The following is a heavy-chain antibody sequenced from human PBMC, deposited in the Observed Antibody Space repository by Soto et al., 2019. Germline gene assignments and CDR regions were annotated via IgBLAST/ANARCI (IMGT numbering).Heavy chain of an antibody. CDR2: IRAYNGNT. D-gene: IGHD2-15*01. V-gene: IGHV1-18*04. Sequence: ASVKVSCQDSGYTFISYGISWVRKSPGQGLAVMGRIRAYNGNTNSAQKLQGRVTMTTDTSTSTPYMELRSLRSDDTAVYYCARTKRRLGYCRGGSCYPIDAFDIWG. CDR3: ARTKRRLGYCRGGSCYPIDAFDI. CDR1: GYTFISYG. J-gene: IGHJ3*02.